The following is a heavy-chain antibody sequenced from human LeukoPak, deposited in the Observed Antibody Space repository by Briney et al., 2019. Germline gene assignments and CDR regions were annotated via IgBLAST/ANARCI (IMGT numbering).Heavy chain of an antibody. V-gene: IGHV1-69*05. Sequence: ASVKVSCKTSGGSFTSFAISWVRQAPGQGLEWMEGIIPSLGAANYAQKFQGRVTITTDEFPSTAYMELTNLRSEDTAVYYCARLGFYYHLDYWGQGTLVTVSS. CDR2: IIPSLGAA. J-gene: IGHJ4*02. D-gene: IGHD2-8*01. CDR1: GGSFTSFA. CDR3: ARLGFYYHLDY.